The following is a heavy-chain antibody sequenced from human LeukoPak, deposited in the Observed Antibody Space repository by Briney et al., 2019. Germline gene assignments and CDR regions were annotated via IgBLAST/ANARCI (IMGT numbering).Heavy chain of an antibody. CDR1: GGSISSSSYY. V-gene: IGHV4-39*01. Sequence: SETLSLTCTVSGGSISSSSYYWGWIRQPPGKGLEWIGSIYYSGSTYYNPSLKSRVTISVDTSKNQFSLKLSSVTAADTAMYYCALRQYGDYADYWGQGTLVTVSS. CDR2: IYYSGST. D-gene: IGHD4-17*01. J-gene: IGHJ4*02. CDR3: ALRQYGDYADY.